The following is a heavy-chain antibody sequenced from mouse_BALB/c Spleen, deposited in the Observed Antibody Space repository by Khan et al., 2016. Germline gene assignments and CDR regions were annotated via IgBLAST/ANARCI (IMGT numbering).Heavy chain of an antibody. Sequence: EVELVESGGGLVQPGGSLRLSCATSGFTFTDYYMSWVRQPPGKALEWLGFIRNKANGYTTEYSASVQGRFTISRDNSQSILYLQMNTLRDDDSATYYCARAITPRSYWSFDVCSAGTTVTVSS. CDR1: GFTFTDYY. V-gene: IGHV7-3*02. CDR3: ARAITPRSYWSFDV. CDR2: IRNKANGYTT. J-gene: IGHJ1*01.